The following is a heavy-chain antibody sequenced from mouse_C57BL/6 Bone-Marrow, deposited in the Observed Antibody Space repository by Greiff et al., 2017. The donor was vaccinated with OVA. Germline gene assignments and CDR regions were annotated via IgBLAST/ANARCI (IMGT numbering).Heavy chain of an antibody. CDR1: GYTFTSYW. CDR2: IHPNSGST. Sequence: QVQLKQPGAELVKPGASVKLSCKASGYTFTSYWMHWVKQRPGQGLEWIGMIHPNSGSTNYNEKFKSKATLTVDKSSSTAYMQLSSLTSEDSAVYYCARRGLRRDGVFAYWGQGTLVTVSA. D-gene: IGHD2-4*01. CDR3: ARRGLRRDGVFAY. V-gene: IGHV1-64*01. J-gene: IGHJ3*01.